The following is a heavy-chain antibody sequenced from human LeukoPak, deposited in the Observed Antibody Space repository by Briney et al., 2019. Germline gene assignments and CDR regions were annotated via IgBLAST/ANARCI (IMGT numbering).Heavy chain of an antibody. Sequence: SETLSLTCTVSGGSTSSYYWSWIRQPAGKGLEGIGHIYTSESTNYNPSLKSRVTMSVDPSKNQFSLKLSSVTAADTAVYYCARDSGGWYYYGSGSYYEAINWFDPWGQGTLVTVSS. J-gene: IGHJ5*02. CDR2: IYTSEST. CDR1: GGSTSSYY. V-gene: IGHV4-4*07. D-gene: IGHD3-10*01. CDR3: ARDSGGWYYYGSGSYYEAINWFDP.